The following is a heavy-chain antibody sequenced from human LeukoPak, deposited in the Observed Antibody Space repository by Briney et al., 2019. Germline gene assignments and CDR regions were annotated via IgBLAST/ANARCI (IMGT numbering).Heavy chain of an antibody. D-gene: IGHD6-13*01. V-gene: IGHV4-31*03. CDR3: ARTAAAGPGWFDP. Sequence: PSQTLALTCTVSGGSISSGGYYWSWIRQHPGKGLEWIGYIYYSGSSYYNPSLKSRVTISVDTSKNQFSLKLSSVTAADTAVYYGARTAAAGPGWFDPWGQGTLVTVSS. J-gene: IGHJ5*02. CDR2: IYYSGSS. CDR1: GGSISSGGYY.